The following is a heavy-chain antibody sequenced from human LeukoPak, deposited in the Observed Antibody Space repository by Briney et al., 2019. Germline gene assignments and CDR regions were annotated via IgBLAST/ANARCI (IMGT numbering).Heavy chain of an antibody. CDR3: ARVPGGLEWADFDY. Sequence: GGSLRLSCTASGFTFRTHTMNWVRQAPGKGLEWVSCISSSSSDISYADSVKGRFTISRDNAKNSLYLHMSSLRAEDTAAYYCARVPGGLEWADFDYWGQGTLVTVSS. CDR1: GFTFRTHT. CDR2: ISSSSSDI. D-gene: IGHD3-3*01. J-gene: IGHJ4*02. V-gene: IGHV3-21*01.